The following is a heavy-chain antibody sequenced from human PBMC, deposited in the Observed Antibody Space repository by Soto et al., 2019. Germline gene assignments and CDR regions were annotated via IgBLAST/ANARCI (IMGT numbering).Heavy chain of an antibody. D-gene: IGHD6-13*01. CDR1: GFTFRSYW. J-gene: IGHJ4*02. V-gene: IGHV3-23*01. Sequence: PGGSLRLSCAASGFTFRSYWMQWVRQAPGEGLEWVSAISGSGGSTYYADSVKGRFTISRDNSKNTLYLQMNSLRAEDTAVYYCAYSSTPFDYWGQGTLVTVSS. CDR3: AYSSTPFDY. CDR2: ISGSGGST.